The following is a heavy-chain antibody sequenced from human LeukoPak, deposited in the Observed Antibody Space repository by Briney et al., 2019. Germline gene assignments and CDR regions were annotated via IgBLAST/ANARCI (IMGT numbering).Heavy chain of an antibody. CDR2: ISSSSSYI. CDR1: GFTFSSYS. D-gene: IGHD5-18*01. Sequence: GGSLRLSCAASGFTFSSYSMNWVRQAPGKGLEWVSSISSSSSYIYYADSVKGRFTISRDNAKNSLYLQMNSLRADETAVFYCARGSGYGYGLGAFDIWGQGTMVTVSS. CDR3: ARGSGYGYGLGAFDI. V-gene: IGHV3-21*01. J-gene: IGHJ3*02.